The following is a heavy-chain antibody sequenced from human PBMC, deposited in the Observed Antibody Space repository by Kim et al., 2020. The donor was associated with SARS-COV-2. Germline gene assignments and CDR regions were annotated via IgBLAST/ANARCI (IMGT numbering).Heavy chain of an antibody. CDR3: ARDFVPAAMYYYYMDV. V-gene: IGHV3-11*04. Sequence: SVKGRFTISRDNAKNSLYLQMNSLRAEDTAVYYCARDFVPAAMYYYYMDVWGKGTTVTVSS. J-gene: IGHJ6*03. D-gene: IGHD2-2*01.